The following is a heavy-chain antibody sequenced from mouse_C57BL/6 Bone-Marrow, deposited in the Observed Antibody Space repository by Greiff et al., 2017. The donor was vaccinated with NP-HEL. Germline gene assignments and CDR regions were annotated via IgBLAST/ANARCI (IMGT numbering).Heavy chain of an antibody. D-gene: IGHD1-1*01. CDR3: ARKMTTVVANYFDY. V-gene: IGHV1-55*01. J-gene: IGHJ2*01. Sequence: QVQLKQPGAELVKPGASVKMSCKASGYTFTSYWITWVKQRPGQGLEWIGDIYPGSGSTNYNEKFKSKATLTVDTSSSTAYMQLSSLTSEDSAVYYCARKMTTVVANYFDYWGQGTTLTVSS. CDR1: GYTFTSYW. CDR2: IYPGSGST.